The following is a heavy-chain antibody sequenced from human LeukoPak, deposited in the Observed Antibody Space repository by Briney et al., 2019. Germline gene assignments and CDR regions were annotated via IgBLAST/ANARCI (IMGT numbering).Heavy chain of an antibody. J-gene: IGHJ3*02. CDR2: IYRGGNT. CDR1: GFIVSDNY. CDR3: PRGGGYGSGNHYRGGAFDI. D-gene: IGHD3-10*01. Sequence: PGGSLRLSCATSGFIVSDNYMTWVRQAPGKGLEWVSVIYRGGNTYYAESVKGRFTISRDNSKNMVYLQMYSLRVEDTAVYYCPRGGGYGSGNHYRGGAFDIWGQGTMVTVSS. V-gene: IGHV3-53*01.